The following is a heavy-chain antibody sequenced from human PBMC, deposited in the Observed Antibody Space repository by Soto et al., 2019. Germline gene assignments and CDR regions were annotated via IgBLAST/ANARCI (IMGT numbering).Heavy chain of an antibody. J-gene: IGHJ6*02. V-gene: IGHV4-4*07. CDR1: GGSISSYY. D-gene: IGHD3-10*01. CDR3: ARGYYYGSGSYYLDYYYYGMDV. Sequence: SETLSLTCTVSGGSISSYYWSWIRQPAGKGLEWIGRIYTSGSTNYNPSLKSRVTMSVDTSKNQFSLKLSSVTAADTAVYYCARGYYYGSGSYYLDYYYYGMDVWGQGTTVTVSS. CDR2: IYTSGST.